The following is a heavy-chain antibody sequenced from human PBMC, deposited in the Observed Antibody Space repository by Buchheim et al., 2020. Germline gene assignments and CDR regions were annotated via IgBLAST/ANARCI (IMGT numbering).Heavy chain of an antibody. J-gene: IGHJ4*02. CDR1: GFTFTASW. Sequence: EVQLVASGGGLVQPGESLRLSCAASGFTFTASWMAWVRQAPGRGLEWVATINGDGSQLYYEDSVKGRFTISRDNGKESRYLQMNSLRVDDTAVYYCADLDVYWGQGTL. CDR2: INGDGSQL. CDR3: ADLDVY. V-gene: IGHV3-7*01.